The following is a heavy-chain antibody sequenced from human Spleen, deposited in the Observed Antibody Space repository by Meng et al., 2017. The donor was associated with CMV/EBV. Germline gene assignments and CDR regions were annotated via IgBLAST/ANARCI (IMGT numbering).Heavy chain of an antibody. V-gene: IGHV3-66*02. CDR3: ARGGRTGGRGYIVVVPAAINFDY. CDR2: IYSGGST. Sequence: GESLKISCATSGLTVSSNYMNWVRQAPGKGLEWVSVIYSGGSTYYADSVKGRFTISRDNSKNTLYLQMNSLRVDDTAVYFCARGGRTGGRGYIVVVPAAINFDYWGQGTLVTVSS. J-gene: IGHJ4*02. D-gene: IGHD2-2*02. CDR1: GLTVSSNY.